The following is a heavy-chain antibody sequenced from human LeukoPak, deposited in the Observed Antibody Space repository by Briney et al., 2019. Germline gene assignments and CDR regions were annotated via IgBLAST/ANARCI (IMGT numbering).Heavy chain of an antibody. D-gene: IGHD2-15*01. J-gene: IGHJ2*01. CDR2: ISHNEKSK. CDR3: ARDRVADWYFDL. CDR1: GFTFNACG. Sequence: GGSLRLSCTASGFTFNACGMHWVRQAPGKGLEWVALISHNEKSKVYAESVKGRFTIARDNAKNSLYLQMNSLRAEDTAVYYCARDRVADWYFDLWGRGTLVTVSS. V-gene: IGHV3-30*03.